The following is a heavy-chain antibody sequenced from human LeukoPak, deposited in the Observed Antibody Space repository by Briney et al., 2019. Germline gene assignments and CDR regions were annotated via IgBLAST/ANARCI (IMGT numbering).Heavy chain of an antibody. Sequence: GGSLRLSCVASGFTFSRYWMSWVRQAPGKGLEWVANINQDASEINYVDSVRGRFTISRDNAKNSLHLQMNSLRAEDTAVYYCATDRDNSDWQKRFDSWGQGTLVTVSS. CDR3: ATDRDNSDWQKRFDS. V-gene: IGHV3-7*01. J-gene: IGHJ4*02. CDR2: INQDASEI. CDR1: GFTFSRYW. D-gene: IGHD2-21*02.